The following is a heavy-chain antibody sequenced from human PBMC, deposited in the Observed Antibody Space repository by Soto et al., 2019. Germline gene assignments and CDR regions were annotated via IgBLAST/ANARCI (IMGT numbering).Heavy chain of an antibody. CDR1: GGSISSGDYY. J-gene: IGHJ6*02. CDR2: VYYSGST. CDR3: ARDGRYFDWLFRLGHADYYYYGMDV. Sequence: SETLSLTCTVPGGSISSGDYYWSWIRQPPGKGLEWIGYVYYSGSTYYNPSLKSRVTISVDTSKNQFSLKLSSVTAADTAVYYCARDGRYFDWLFRLGHADYYYYGMDVWGQGTTVTVSS. V-gene: IGHV4-30-4*01. D-gene: IGHD3-9*01.